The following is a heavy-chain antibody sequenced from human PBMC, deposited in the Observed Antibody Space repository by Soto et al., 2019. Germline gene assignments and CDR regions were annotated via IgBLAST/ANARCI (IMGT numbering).Heavy chain of an antibody. V-gene: IGHV1-2*04. D-gene: IGHD2-15*01. J-gene: IGHJ3*02. CDR1: GYTFTGYY. Sequence: GASVQVSCKASGYTFTGYYMHWVRQAPGQGLEWMGWINPNSGGTNYAQKFQGWVTMTRDTSISTAYMELSRLRSDDTAVYYCAXLGCSGGSCYQRRAFDIWGQGTMVTVSS. CDR3: AXLGCSGGSCYQRRAFDI. CDR2: INPNSGGT.